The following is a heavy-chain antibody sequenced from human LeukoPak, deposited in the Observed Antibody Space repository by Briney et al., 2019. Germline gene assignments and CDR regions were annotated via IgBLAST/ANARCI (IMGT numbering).Heavy chain of an antibody. Sequence: GGSLRLSCAASGFTFSDYYMSWIRQAPGKGLEWVSYISSSSSYTNYADSVKGRFTISRDNAKNSLYLQMNSLRAEDTAVYYCAGARYCSGGSCRGRINWFDPWGQGTLVTVSS. V-gene: IGHV3-11*06. CDR2: ISSSSSYT. CDR1: GFTFSDYY. CDR3: AGARYCSGGSCRGRINWFDP. J-gene: IGHJ5*02. D-gene: IGHD2-15*01.